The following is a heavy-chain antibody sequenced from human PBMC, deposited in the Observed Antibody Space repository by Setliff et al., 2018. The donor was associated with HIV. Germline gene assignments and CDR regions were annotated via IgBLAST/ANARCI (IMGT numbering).Heavy chain of an antibody. J-gene: IGHJ4*02. D-gene: IGHD3-22*01. Sequence: SEALSLTCTVSGGSISSYYWTWLRQFPGKGLEWIGFIFYTGSTTYNPSLNSRVTISVDTSKNQFSLKVTSVTAADTAVYYCGRQVPVPGVAVTPIDYWGQGTLVTVSS. CDR3: GRQVPVPGVAVTPIDY. V-gene: IGHV4-59*08. CDR1: GGSISSYY. CDR2: IFYTGST.